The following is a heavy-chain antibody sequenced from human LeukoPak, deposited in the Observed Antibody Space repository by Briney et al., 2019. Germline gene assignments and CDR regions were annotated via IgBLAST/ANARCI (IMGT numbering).Heavy chain of an antibody. D-gene: IGHD2-8*01. CDR1: GFTFSSYA. Sequence: PGGSLRLSCAASGFTFSSYAMSWVRQAPGKGLEWVSAISGSGGSTYYADSVKGRFTISRDNSKNTLYLQMNSLRAEDTAVYYCAKEGCTNGVCYLGDGYYFDYWGQGTLVTVSS. J-gene: IGHJ4*02. CDR2: ISGSGGST. V-gene: IGHV3-23*01. CDR3: AKEGCTNGVCYLGDGYYFDY.